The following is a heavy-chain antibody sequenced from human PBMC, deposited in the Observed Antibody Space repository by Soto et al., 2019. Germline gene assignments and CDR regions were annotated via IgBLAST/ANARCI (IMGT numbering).Heavy chain of an antibody. CDR2: ISSSSSTI. CDR3: ARTTCYDFWSGRYYFDY. J-gene: IGHJ4*02. V-gene: IGHV3-48*02. D-gene: IGHD3-3*01. CDR1: GFTFSSYS. Sequence: GGSLRLSCAASGFTFSSYSMNWVRQAPGKGLEWVSYISSSSSTIYYADSVKGRFTISRDNAKNSLYLQMNSLRDEDTAVYYCARTTCYDFWSGRYYFDYWGQGTLVTVSS.